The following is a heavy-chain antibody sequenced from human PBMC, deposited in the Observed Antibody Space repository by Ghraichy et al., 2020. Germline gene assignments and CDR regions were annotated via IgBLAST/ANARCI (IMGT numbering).Heavy chain of an antibody. J-gene: IGHJ4*02. CDR1: GGSFSGYY. V-gene: IGHV4-34*01. D-gene: IGHD3-22*01. CDR3: ARGQGSHDRSGYYSPFDY. CDR2: INHSGST. Sequence: SETLSLTCAVYGGSFSGYYWSWIRQPPGKGLEWIGEINHSGSTNYNPSLKSRVTISVDTSKNQFSLKLSSVTAADTAVYYCARGQGSHDRSGYYSPFDYWGQGTLVTVSS.